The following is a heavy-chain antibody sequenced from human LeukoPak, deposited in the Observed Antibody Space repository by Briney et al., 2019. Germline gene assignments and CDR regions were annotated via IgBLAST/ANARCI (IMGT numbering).Heavy chain of an antibody. D-gene: IGHD2-2*01. CDR2: IYSGGTT. V-gene: IGHV3-53*04. J-gene: IGHJ4*02. Sequence: WGSLTLSCAASGFSVSNNSMSWVRQAPVKGLDWVSVIYSGGTTYYADSVKGRFTISRHNSKNTLYLQMNSLRPEDTAVYYCARIDDCSSTSCYGSFDYWGQGTRDPVSS. CDR3: ARIDDCSSTSCYGSFDY. CDR1: GFSVSNNS.